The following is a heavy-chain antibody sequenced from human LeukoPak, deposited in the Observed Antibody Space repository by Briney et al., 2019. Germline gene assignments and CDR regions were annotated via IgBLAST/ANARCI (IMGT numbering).Heavy chain of an antibody. CDR2: ISSSSSYI. Sequence: PGGSLRLSCAASGFTFSSYSMNWVRQAPGKGLEWVSSISSSSSYIYYADSVKGRFTISRDNAKNSLYLQMNSLRAEDTAVYYCARGGMTRRFYYYYMDVWGKGTTVTVSS. V-gene: IGHV3-21*01. J-gene: IGHJ6*03. CDR1: GFTFSSYS. CDR3: ARGGMTRRFYYYYMDV. D-gene: IGHD3-16*01.